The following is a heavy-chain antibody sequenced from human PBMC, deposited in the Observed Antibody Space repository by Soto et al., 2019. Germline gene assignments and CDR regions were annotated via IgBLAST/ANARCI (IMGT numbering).Heavy chain of an antibody. CDR3: AKDSSGKYGVFDY. V-gene: IGHV3-23*01. Sequence: EVHLLESGGCLVQPGGSLRLSCAASGFAFSSYAMSWVRQAPGKGLEWVSAISDSGSGTYYADSVKGRFTNSKDNSKNTLYLQMNSLRAEDTALYYCAKDSSGKYGVFDYWGQGTLVTVSS. CDR1: GFAFSSYA. J-gene: IGHJ4*02. CDR2: ISDSGSGT. D-gene: IGHD6-19*01.